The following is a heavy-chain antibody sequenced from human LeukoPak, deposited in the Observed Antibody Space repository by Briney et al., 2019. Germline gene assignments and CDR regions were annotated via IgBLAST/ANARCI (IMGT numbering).Heavy chain of an antibody. CDR1: GFTVSSNY. Sequence: GGSLRLSCTASGFTVSSNYMSWVRQAPGKGLEWVSVIYSGGSTYYADSVKGRFTISRDNSKNTLYLQMNSLRAEDTAVYYCARDTAYYDSSGPSVDWGQGTLVTVSS. J-gene: IGHJ4*02. CDR2: IYSGGST. CDR3: ARDTAYYDSSGPSVD. D-gene: IGHD3-22*01. V-gene: IGHV3-53*01.